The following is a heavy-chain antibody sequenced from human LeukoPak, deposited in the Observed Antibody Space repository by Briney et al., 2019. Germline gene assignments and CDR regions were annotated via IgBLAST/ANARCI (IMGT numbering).Heavy chain of an antibody. Sequence: ASVKVSCKASGYILTNYGISWVRQAPGQGLEWMGWISGYNGNTNYAQKLQGRVTMTTDTSTSTTYMELRSLRSDGTAVYYCARGYSSSWPFDYWGQGTLVTVSS. CDR1: GYILTNYG. V-gene: IGHV1-18*01. J-gene: IGHJ4*02. CDR2: ISGYNGNT. D-gene: IGHD6-13*01. CDR3: ARGYSSSWPFDY.